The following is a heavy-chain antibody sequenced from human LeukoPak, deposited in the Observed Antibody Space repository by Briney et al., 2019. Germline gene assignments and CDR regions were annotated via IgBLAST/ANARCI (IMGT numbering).Heavy chain of an antibody. Sequence: ASVKVSCKASGYTFTGYRMHWVRQAPGQGLEYMGWINPKSGSTDYAQEFQGRVTMTRDTSISTAYMELSRLRSDDTAVYYCATSSLIYGDYEAFDIWGHGTVVTVSS. CDR3: ATSSLIYGDYEAFDI. CDR1: GYTFTGYR. V-gene: IGHV1-2*02. J-gene: IGHJ3*02. CDR2: INPKSGST. D-gene: IGHD4-17*01.